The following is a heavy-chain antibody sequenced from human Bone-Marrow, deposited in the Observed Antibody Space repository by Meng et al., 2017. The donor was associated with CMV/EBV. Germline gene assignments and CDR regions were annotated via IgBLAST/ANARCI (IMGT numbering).Heavy chain of an antibody. V-gene: IGHV4-39*07. Sequence: SSFYWCCIRQPPGKRLEWIERIYYSGSNYDHPYFTRRVTISVDTAKNQSSLKVSSVTGADTAVYYCARGPGFSGGAPRTPRGAEFDYWGQGTLVTVSS. J-gene: IGHJ4*02. CDR3: ARGPGFSGGAPRTPRGAEFDY. CDR2: IYYSGSN. D-gene: IGHD3-16*01. CDR1: SSFY.